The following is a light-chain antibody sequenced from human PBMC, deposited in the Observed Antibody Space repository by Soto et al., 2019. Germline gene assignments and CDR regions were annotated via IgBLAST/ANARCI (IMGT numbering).Light chain of an antibody. CDR1: QAISTW. CDR2: SAS. V-gene: IGKV1D-12*01. J-gene: IGKJ1*01. Sequence: DIQMTQSPSSVSASVGDRVTITCRSSQAISTWLAWYQKKPGKAPKLLIYSASNLQPWVPSRFSGSGSWTDFTLTISSLQPEDFENYYCQKDTSFPRTFGQGSKVEIK. CDR3: QKDTSFPRT.